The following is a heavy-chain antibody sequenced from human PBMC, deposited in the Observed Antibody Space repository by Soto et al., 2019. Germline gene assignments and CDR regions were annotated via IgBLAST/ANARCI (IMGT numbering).Heavy chain of an antibody. V-gene: IGHV1-69*06. CDR2: IIPIFGTA. D-gene: IGHD2-8*01. CDR1: GGTFSSYA. J-gene: IGHJ6*02. CDR3: ARSALRMNGMDV. Sequence: VASVKVSCKASGGTFSSYAISWVRQAPGQGLEWMGGIIPIFGTANYAQKFQGRVTITADKSTSTAYMELSSLRSEDTAVYYCARSALRMNGMDVWRQGTTVTVSS.